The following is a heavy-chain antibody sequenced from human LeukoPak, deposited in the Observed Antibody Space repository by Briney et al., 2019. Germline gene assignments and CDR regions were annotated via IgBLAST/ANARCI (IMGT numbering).Heavy chain of an antibody. CDR3: ARDRGGVWISFDY. CDR1: GGSISSSY. V-gene: IGHV4-59*01. CDR2: IYNSGNT. J-gene: IGHJ4*02. D-gene: IGHD3-16*01. Sequence: SETLSLTCTVSGGSISSSYWSWIRQPPGRGLEWIGYIYNSGNTNYNPSLKSRVTISVDTSKNQFSLKLSSVTVADTAVYHCARDRGGVWISFDYWGQGTLVTVSS.